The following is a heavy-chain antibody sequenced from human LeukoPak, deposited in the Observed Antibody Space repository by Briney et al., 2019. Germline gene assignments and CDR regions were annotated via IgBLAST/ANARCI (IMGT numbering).Heavy chain of an antibody. Sequence: GGSLRLSCAASGFTVSNNYMSWVRQAPGKGLEWVSVIYSGGSTYYADSVKGRFTISRDNSKNTLYLQMNSLRAEDTAVYYCARDFFRPSGSSGPHSDYWGQGTLVTVSS. D-gene: IGHD3-22*01. CDR3: ARDFFRPSGSSGPHSDY. V-gene: IGHV3-66*01. J-gene: IGHJ4*02. CDR2: IYSGGST. CDR1: GFTVSNNY.